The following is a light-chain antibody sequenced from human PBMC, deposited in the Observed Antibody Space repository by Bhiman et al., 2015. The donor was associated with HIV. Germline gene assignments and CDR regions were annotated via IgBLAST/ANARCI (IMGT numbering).Light chain of an antibody. CDR1: SSDVGDYDY. Sequence: QSALTQPASVSGSPGQSITISCTGTSSDVGDYDYVSWYQQHPGKAPKLMIYDVNKRPSGLSNRFSGSKSGNTASLTISGLQAEDEADYYCSSYTRSSSVVFGGGTRLTVL. V-gene: IGLV2-14*01. J-gene: IGLJ2*01. CDR3: SSYTRSSSVV. CDR2: DVN.